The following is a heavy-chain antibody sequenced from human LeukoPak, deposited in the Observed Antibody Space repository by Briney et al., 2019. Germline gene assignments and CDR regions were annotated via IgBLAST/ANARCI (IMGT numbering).Heavy chain of an antibody. J-gene: IGHJ4*02. V-gene: IGHV1-3*01. CDR1: GYTFTSYA. Sequence: ASVKVSCKASGYTFTSYAMHWVRQAPGQRLEWMGRINAGNGNTKYSQKFQGRVTITRDTSASTAYMELSSLRSEDTAMYYCARPVSSAWYLDYWGQGTLVTVSS. CDR3: ARPVSSAWYLDY. D-gene: IGHD6-13*01. CDR2: INAGNGNT.